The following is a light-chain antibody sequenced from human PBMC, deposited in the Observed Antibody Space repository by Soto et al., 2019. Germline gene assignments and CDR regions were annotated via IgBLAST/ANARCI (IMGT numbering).Light chain of an antibody. J-gene: IGKJ4*01. CDR3: QQYDNSPLT. Sequence: EILLTQSPGTVSLSPGERATLSCRASQSVSSSFLAWYQQKPGQAPRLLIYGASSRATGIPDRFRGSGSGTDFTLTLSRLEPEDFAVYYCQQYDNSPLTFGGGTKVEIK. V-gene: IGKV3-20*01. CDR2: GAS. CDR1: QSVSSSF.